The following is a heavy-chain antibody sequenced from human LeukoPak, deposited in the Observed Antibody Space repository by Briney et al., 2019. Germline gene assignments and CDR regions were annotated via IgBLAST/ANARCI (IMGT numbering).Heavy chain of an antibody. CDR3: AKDGPYSGSYYYSY. CDR1: GFTFSSYA. J-gene: IGHJ4*02. V-gene: IGHV3-23*01. CDR2: ISGSGGST. D-gene: IGHD1-26*01. Sequence: PGVSLRLSCAASGFTFSSYAMSWVRQAPGKGLEWVSAISGSGGSTYYADSVKGRFTISRDNSKNTLYLQMNSLRAEDTAVYYCAKDGPYSGSYYYSYWGQGTLVTVSS.